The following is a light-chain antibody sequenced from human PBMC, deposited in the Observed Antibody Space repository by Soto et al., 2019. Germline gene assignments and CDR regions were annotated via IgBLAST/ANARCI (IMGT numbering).Light chain of an antibody. V-gene: IGLV4-60*02. CDR3: ETWDSNTRV. Sequence: QSVLTQSSSAPASLGSSVKLTCTLRSGHSSYIIAWHQQQAGKAPRYLMKVEGSGSYNKGSGVPDRFSGSSSGADRYLTISNLQFEDEADYYCETWDSNTRVFGGGTKLTVL. J-gene: IGLJ3*02. CDR1: SGHSSYI. CDR2: VEGSGSY.